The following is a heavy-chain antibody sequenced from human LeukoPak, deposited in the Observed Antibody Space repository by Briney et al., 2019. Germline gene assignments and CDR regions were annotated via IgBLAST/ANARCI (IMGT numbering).Heavy chain of an antibody. Sequence: VASVKVSSMASVYTFSRYGISWVRQAPGQGLEWMGWISAYNGNTNYAQKLQGRVTMTTDTSTSTAYMELRSLTSDDTAVYYCARLAVAGNYWGQGTLVTVSS. D-gene: IGHD6-19*01. J-gene: IGHJ4*02. CDR3: ARLAVAGNY. CDR1: VYTFSRYG. V-gene: IGHV1-18*01. CDR2: ISAYNGNT.